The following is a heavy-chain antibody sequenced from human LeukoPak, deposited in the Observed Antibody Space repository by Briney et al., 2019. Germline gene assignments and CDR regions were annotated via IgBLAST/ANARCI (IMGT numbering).Heavy chain of an antibody. CDR3: TRGKVVLRGTVFDY. Sequence: GGSLRLTCVASGFTFTSYSMNWVRQAPGKGLEWVSYITSSSTTVFYADSVKGRFTISRDNAKNSVYLQVNSLNVEDAAIYYCTRGKVVLRGTVFDYWGQGTPVTVSS. CDR2: ITSSSTTV. CDR1: GFTFTSYS. V-gene: IGHV3-48*01. D-gene: IGHD2/OR15-2a*01. J-gene: IGHJ4*02.